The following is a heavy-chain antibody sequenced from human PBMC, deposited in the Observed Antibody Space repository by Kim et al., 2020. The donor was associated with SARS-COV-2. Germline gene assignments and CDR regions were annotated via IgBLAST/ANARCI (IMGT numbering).Heavy chain of an antibody. V-gene: IGHV1-18*01. J-gene: IGHJ3*02. Sequence: ASVKVSCKASGYTFTSYGISWVRQAPGQGLEWMGWISAYNGNTNYAQKLQGRVTMTTDTSTSTAYMELRSLRSDDTAVYYCARSMVRGPYVNDSFDIWGQGTMVTVSS. CDR1: GYTFTSYG. CDR3: ARSMVRGPYVNDSFDI. D-gene: IGHD3-10*01. CDR2: ISAYNGNT.